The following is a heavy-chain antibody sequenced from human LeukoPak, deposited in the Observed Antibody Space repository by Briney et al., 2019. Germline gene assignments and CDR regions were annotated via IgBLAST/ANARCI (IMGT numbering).Heavy chain of an antibody. J-gene: IGHJ5*02. CDR1: GGSISSGGYY. Sequence: SETLSLTCTVSGGSISSGGYYWSWIRQHPGKGLEWIGYIYYSGSTYYNPSLKIRVTRSVDTSKNQFSLKLSSVTAADTAVYYCAIGYGSGWFDPWDQGTLVTVSS. CDR3: AIGYGSGWFDP. CDR2: IYYSGST. V-gene: IGHV4-31*03. D-gene: IGHD3-10*01.